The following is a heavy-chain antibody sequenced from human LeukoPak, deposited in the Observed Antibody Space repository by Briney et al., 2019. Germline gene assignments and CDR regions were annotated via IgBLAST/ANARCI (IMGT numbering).Heavy chain of an antibody. Sequence: GGSLRLSCAASGFTFSSYSMNWVRQAPGKGLEWVSSISSSSSYIYYADSVKGRFTISRDNAKNSLYLQMNSLRAEDTAVYYCARIERGYSSVLTYYYGMDVWGQGTTVTVSS. V-gene: IGHV3-21*01. CDR1: GFTFSSYS. CDR2: ISSSSSYI. J-gene: IGHJ6*02. CDR3: ARIERGYSSVLTYYYGMDV. D-gene: IGHD5-18*01.